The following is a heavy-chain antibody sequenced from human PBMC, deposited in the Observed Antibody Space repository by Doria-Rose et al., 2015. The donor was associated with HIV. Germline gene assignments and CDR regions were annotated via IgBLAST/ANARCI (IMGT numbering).Heavy chain of an antibody. CDR2: IFSDDER. CDR1: GVSLSSPGMG. D-gene: IGHD6-13*01. J-gene: IGHJ4*02. CDR3: ARIKSSRWYHKYYFDF. Sequence: QVQLVQSGPVLVEPTETLTLTCTVSGVSLSSPGMGVSWIRQPPGKALEWLANIFSDDERSHKPSLKSRLTISRGTSKSQVVLTMTDMDPVDTATYYCARIKSSRWYHKYYFDFWGQGTLVIVSA. V-gene: IGHV2-26*01.